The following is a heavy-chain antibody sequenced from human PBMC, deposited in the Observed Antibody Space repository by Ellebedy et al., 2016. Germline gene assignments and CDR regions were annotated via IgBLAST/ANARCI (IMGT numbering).Heavy chain of an antibody. V-gene: IGHV2-70*11. J-gene: IGHJ5*02. CDR2: IDWDDDK. CDR3: ARIEPRDGYNVIDP. CDR1: GFSLSNARMG. Sequence: SGPTLVKPTETLTLTCTVSGFSLSNARMGVSWIRQPPGKALEWLARIDWDDDKYYSTSLKTRLTISKDTSKNQVVLTMTNMDPVDTATYYCARIEPRDGYNVIDPWGQGTLVTVSS. D-gene: IGHD5-24*01.